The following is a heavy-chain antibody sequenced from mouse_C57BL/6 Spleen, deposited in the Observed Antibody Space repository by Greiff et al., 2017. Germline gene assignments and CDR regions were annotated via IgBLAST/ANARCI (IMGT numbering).Heavy chain of an antibody. J-gene: IGHJ4*01. CDR2: IYPGDGDT. CDR3: ARGLYYYGSSYEDYAMDY. Sequence: QVQLQQSGPELVKPGASVKISCKASGYAFSSSWMNWVKQRPGKGLEWIGRIYPGDGDTNYNGKFKGKATLTADKSSSTAYMQLSSLTSEDSAVYFCARGLYYYGSSYEDYAMDYWGQGTSVTVSS. CDR1: GYAFSSSW. V-gene: IGHV1-82*01. D-gene: IGHD1-1*01.